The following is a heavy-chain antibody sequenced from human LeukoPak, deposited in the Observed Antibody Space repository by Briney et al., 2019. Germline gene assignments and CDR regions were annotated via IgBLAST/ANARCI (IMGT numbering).Heavy chain of an antibody. Sequence: PGASVKVSCKTSGYSFTDYYMHWVRQAPGQGLEWMGWINPNSGGTSSAQKFQGRVTMTRDTSITTVYMEVSWLTSDDTAIYYCARADRLDGGPYLIGPWGQGTLVTVPS. CDR1: GYSFTDYY. CDR3: ARADRLDGGPYLIGP. D-gene: IGHD2-21*01. CDR2: INPNSGGT. J-gene: IGHJ5*02. V-gene: IGHV1-2*02.